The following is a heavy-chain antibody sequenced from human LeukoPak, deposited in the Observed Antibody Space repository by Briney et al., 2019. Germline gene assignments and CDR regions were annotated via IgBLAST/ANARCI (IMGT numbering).Heavy chain of an antibody. J-gene: IGHJ4*02. CDR3: ARGEMGVESLDY. CDR1: GGSFSGYY. Sequence: SETLSLTCAVYGGSFSGYYWSWIRQPPGKGLEWIGEINHSGSTNYNPSLKSRVTISVDTSKSQFSLKLSSVTAADTAVYYCARGEMGVESLDYWGQGTLVTVSS. D-gene: IGHD5-24*01. CDR2: INHSGST. V-gene: IGHV4-34*01.